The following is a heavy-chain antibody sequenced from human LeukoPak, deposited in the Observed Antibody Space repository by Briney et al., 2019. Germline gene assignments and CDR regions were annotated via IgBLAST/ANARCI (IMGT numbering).Heavy chain of an antibody. D-gene: IGHD3-10*01. Sequence: GQSLRLSCAASGFTFSNYAMHWVRQAPGKGLEWVSLISSGGTYEYYADSVKGRFTISRDNSKNTLYLQLNSLRAEDTAVYYCARDSTYYYDSGSSGPHYFDNWGQGTLVTVSS. CDR1: GFTFSNYA. CDR2: ISSGGTYE. V-gene: IGHV3-30*01. J-gene: IGHJ4*02. CDR3: ARDSTYYYDSGSSGPHYFDN.